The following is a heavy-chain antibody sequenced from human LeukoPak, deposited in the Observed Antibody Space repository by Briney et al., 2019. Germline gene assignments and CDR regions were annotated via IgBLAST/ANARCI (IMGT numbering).Heavy chain of an antibody. Sequence: GGSLRLSCAASGFTFSSYAMSWVRQAPGKGLEWVSAISGSGGSTYYADSVKGRFTISRDNSKNTLYLQMNGLRAEDTAVYYCAKGGEIAARWSPIQHWGQGTLVTVSS. D-gene: IGHD6-6*01. CDR3: AKGGEIAARWSPIQH. J-gene: IGHJ1*01. V-gene: IGHV3-23*01. CDR2: ISGSGGST. CDR1: GFTFSSYA.